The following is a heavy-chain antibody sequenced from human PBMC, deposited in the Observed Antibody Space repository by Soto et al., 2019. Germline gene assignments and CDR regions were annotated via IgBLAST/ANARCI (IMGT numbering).Heavy chain of an antibody. CDR2: ISYDGSNK. Sequence: PGGSLRLCCAACGFTFSSYAMHWVRQAPGKGLEWVAVISYDGSNKYYADSVKGRFTISRDNSKNTLYLQMNSLRAEDTAVYYCARDPEYYYDSSGYFRLDYWGQGTLVTVSS. J-gene: IGHJ4*02. CDR3: ARDPEYYYDSSGYFRLDY. CDR1: GFTFSSYA. V-gene: IGHV3-30-3*01. D-gene: IGHD3-22*01.